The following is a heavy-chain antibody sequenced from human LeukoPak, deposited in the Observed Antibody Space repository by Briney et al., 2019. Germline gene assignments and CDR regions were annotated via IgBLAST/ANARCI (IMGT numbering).Heavy chain of an antibody. V-gene: IGHV1-46*01. J-gene: IGHJ4*02. Sequence: ASVKVSCKASGYTFTSYYMHWVRQAPGQGLEWMGIINPSGGSTNYAQKFQGRVTMTRDTSTSTVYMELSSLRSEDTAVYYCASLPIMITFGGVIVRDYWGQGTLVTVCS. D-gene: IGHD3-16*02. CDR2: INPSGGST. CDR1: GYTFTSYY. CDR3: ASLPIMITFGGVIVRDY.